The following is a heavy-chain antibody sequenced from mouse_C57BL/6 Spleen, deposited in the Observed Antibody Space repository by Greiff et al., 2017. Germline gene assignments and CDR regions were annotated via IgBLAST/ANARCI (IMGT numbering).Heavy chain of an antibody. CDR1: GYAFSSYW. Sequence: QVQLQQSGAELVKPGASVKISCKASGYAFSSYWMNWVKQRPGKGLEWIGQIYPGDGDTNYNGKFKGKATLTADKSSSTAYMQLSSLTSEDSAVYFWARLYSNYVGYYAMDYWGQGTSVTVSS. CDR2: IYPGDGDT. CDR3: ARLYSNYVGYYAMDY. V-gene: IGHV1-80*01. D-gene: IGHD2-5*01. J-gene: IGHJ4*01.